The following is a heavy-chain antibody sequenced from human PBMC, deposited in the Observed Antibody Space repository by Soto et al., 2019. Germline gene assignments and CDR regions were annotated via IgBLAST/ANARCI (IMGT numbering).Heavy chain of an antibody. CDR2: IKQDGSEK. CDR1: GFTFSSYW. D-gene: IGHD2-2*01. J-gene: IGHJ6*02. Sequence: EVQVVESGGGLVQPGGSLRLSCAASGFTFSSYWMSWVRQAPGKGLEWVANIKQDGSEKYYVDSVKGRFTISRDNAKNYLFLQMNSLRAEDTAIYYCARHWGIVVVPASYGMDVWGQGTTVTVSS. V-gene: IGHV3-7*02. CDR3: ARHWGIVVVPASYGMDV.